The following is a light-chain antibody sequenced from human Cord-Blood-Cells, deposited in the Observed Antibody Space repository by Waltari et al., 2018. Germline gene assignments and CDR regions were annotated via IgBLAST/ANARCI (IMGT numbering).Light chain of an antibody. J-gene: IGKJ1*01. CDR1: QSVSSLY. CDR3: QQYGSSPTWT. CDR2: GAS. V-gene: IGKV3-20*01. Sequence: EIVLTQSPGTLSLSPGERATLSCRASQSVSSLYLAWYQQKPGQAPRLLIYGASSRATGIPDRFSGRGSGTDFTLTISRLEAEDFAVYYCQQYGSSPTWTFGQGTKVEIK.